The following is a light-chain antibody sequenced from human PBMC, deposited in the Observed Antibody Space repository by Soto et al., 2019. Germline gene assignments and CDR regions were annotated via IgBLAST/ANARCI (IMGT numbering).Light chain of an antibody. J-gene: IGLJ3*02. CDR3: SSYTTISTLEV. Sequence: QSVLTQPASVSGYPGQSITISCTGTSSDVGGYNYVSWYQQHPGKAPKLMIYEVSNRPSGVSNRFSGSKSGNTASLTISGLQAEDEADYYCSSYTTISTLEVFGGGTQLTVL. CDR1: SSDVGGYNY. CDR2: EVS. V-gene: IGLV2-14*01.